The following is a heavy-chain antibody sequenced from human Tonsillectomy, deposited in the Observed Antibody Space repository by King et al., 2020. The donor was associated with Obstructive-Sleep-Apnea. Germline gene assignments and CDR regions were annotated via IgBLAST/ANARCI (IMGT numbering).Heavy chain of an antibody. J-gene: IGHJ4*02. CDR1: GGSISSGGYY. CDR2: IYYSGST. Sequence: VQLQESGPGLFKPSQTLSLTCTVSGGSISSGGYYWSWIRQHPGKGLEWIGSIYYSGSTYYTSSLKSRVTISVDTPKNQFSLKLGSVTAADTAVYYCARSPFSGTGNSFDYWGQGTLVTVSS. CDR3: ARSPFSGTGNSFDY. D-gene: IGHD4-23*01. V-gene: IGHV4-31*03.